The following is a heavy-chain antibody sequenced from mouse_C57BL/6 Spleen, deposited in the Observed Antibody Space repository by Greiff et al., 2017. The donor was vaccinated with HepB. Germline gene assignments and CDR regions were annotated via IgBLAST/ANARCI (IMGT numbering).Heavy chain of an antibody. CDR1: GYAFSSSW. CDR2: IYPGDGDT. Sequence: QVQLQQSGPELVKPGASVKISCKASGYAFSSSWMNWVKQRPGKGLEWIGRIYPGDGDTNYNGKFKGKATLTADKSSSTAYMQLSSLTSEDSAVYFCAGYDWFAYWGQGTLVTVSA. CDR3: AGYDWFAY. V-gene: IGHV1-82*01. J-gene: IGHJ3*01. D-gene: IGHD2-2*01.